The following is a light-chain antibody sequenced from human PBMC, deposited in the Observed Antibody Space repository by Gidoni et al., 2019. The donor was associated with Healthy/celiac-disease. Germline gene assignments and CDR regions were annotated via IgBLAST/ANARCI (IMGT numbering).Light chain of an antibody. CDR2: SNN. CDR3: AAWDDSLNCWV. CDR1: TSNIGSNT. Sequence: QSVLTQPPSASGTPGQGVTIPCSGSTSNIGSNTVNWYQQLPGTAPKLLIYSNNQRPSGVPDRFSGSKSGTSASLAISGLQSEDEADYYCAAWDDSLNCWVFGGGTKLTVL. J-gene: IGLJ3*02. V-gene: IGLV1-44*01.